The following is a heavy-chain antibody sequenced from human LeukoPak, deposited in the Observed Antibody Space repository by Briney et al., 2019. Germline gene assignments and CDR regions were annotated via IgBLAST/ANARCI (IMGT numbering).Heavy chain of an antibody. CDR3: ARQGDFDWLFLFDP. CDR2: IYHSGST. CDR1: GYSISSGYY. D-gene: IGHD3-9*01. V-gene: IGHV4-38-2*02. J-gene: IGHJ5*02. Sequence: PSETLSLTCTVSGYSISSGYYWGWIRQPPGKGLEWIGSIYHSGSTYYNPSLKSRVTISVDTSKNQFSLKLSSVTAADTAVYYCARQGDFDWLFLFDPWGQGTLVTVSS.